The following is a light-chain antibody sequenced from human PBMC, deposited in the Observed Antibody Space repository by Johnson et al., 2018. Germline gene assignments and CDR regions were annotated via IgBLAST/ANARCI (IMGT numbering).Light chain of an antibody. J-gene: IGLJ1*01. CDR3: GTCDSSLSAGKV. CDR2: ENN. CDR1: SSNIGNNY. Sequence: QSVLTQPPSVSAAPGQKVTISCSGSSSNIGNNYVSWYQQLPGTAPKLLIYENNKRPSGIPDRFSGSKSGTSATLGITGLQTGDEAGYYCGTCDSSLSAGKVFGTGTKVTVL. V-gene: IGLV1-51*02.